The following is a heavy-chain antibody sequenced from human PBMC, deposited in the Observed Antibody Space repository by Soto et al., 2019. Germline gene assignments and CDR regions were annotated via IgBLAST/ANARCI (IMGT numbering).Heavy chain of an antibody. CDR2: ISSSSTI. V-gene: IGHV3-48*01. Sequence: GGSLRLSCAASGFTFSSYSMNWVRQAPGKGLEWVSYISSSSTIYYADSVKGRFTISRDNAKNSLYLQMNSLRAEDTAVYYCARDIVVVPASWEYMDVWGKGTTVTVSS. CDR1: GFTFSSYS. J-gene: IGHJ6*03. D-gene: IGHD2-2*01. CDR3: ARDIVVVPASWEYMDV.